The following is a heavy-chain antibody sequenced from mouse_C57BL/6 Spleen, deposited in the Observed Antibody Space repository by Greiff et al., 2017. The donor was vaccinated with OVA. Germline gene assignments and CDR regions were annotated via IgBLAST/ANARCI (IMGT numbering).Heavy chain of an antibody. V-gene: IGHV7-1*01. Sequence: EVKVVESGGGLVQSGRSLRLSCATSGFTFSDFYMEWVRQAPGKGLEWIAASRNKANDYTTEYSASVKGRFIVSRDTSQSILYLRMNALEAEDTAIYYCAGDEYGYGFAYWGQGTLVTVSA. CDR2: SRNKANDYTT. CDR1: GFTFSDFY. D-gene: IGHD2-2*01. J-gene: IGHJ3*01. CDR3: AGDEYGYGFAY.